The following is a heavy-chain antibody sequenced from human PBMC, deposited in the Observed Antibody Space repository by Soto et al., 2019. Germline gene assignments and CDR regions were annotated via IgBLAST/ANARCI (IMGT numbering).Heavy chain of an antibody. D-gene: IGHD3-3*01. CDR3: AGYTTVLRFLEWLPLSYYYYGMDV. Sequence: EPLSLTRAVSGYSISSGYYWGWIRQPPVKGLEWIGSIYHSGSTYYNPSPKSRDTISVDTSKNQFSLKLSSVNAADTAVYCCAGYTTVLRFLEWLPLSYYYYGMDVWGQGTTVTVSS. J-gene: IGHJ6*02. CDR2: IYHSGST. V-gene: IGHV4-38-2*01. CDR1: GYSISSGYY.